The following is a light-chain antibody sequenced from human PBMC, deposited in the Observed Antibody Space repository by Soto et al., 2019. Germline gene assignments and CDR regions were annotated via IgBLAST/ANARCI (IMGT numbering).Light chain of an antibody. Sequence: EIVLTQSPVTLSLSPGERATLSCRASLSVSSSNLAWYQQKTGQAPRLLIYGTSSRATGIPDRFSGSGSGTDFTLTISRLEPEDFAVYYCQQYGTSPPYTFGQGTKLEIK. J-gene: IGKJ2*01. CDR3: QQYGTSPPYT. CDR1: LSVSSSN. CDR2: GTS. V-gene: IGKV3-20*01.